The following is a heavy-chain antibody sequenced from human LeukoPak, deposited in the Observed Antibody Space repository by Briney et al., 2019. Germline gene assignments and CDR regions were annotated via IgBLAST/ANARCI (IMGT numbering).Heavy chain of an antibody. CDR2: IRTTAEGAKYA. Sequence: QPGGSLRLSCATSXFSFTDYAMNWVRQAPGKGLEWISNIRTTAEGAKYAYYADSVKGRVTISRDDGKNTLYLHMNSLRDDDTAVYYCATDQRYAFDYWGQGILVTVSS. CDR1: XFSFTDYA. V-gene: IGHV3-48*02. J-gene: IGHJ4*02. D-gene: IGHD3-9*01. CDR3: ATDQRYAFDY.